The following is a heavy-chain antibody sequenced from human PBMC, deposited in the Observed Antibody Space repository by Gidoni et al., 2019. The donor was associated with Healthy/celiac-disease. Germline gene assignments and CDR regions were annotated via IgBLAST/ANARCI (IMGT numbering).Heavy chain of an antibody. Sequence: QVQLQDSGPGLANPSETLSLTCTVPGYSISRGYYWSWIRQPPGKGLEWIGSTDHSGSTYYNPSLKSRVTISGDTSKNQFCLKLSSVTAADTAVYYCARDYGDYGYFDYWGQGTLVTVSS. CDR3: ARDYGDYGYFDY. D-gene: IGHD4-17*01. V-gene: IGHV4-38-2*02. CDR1: GYSISRGYY. J-gene: IGHJ4*02. CDR2: TDHSGST.